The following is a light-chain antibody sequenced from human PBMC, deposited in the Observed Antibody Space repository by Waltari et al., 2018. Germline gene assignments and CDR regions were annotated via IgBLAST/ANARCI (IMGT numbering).Light chain of an antibody. J-gene: IGLJ3*02. Sequence: QSVLTQPPSASGTPGPRVTISCSGSRSNTGSNSVYWYQQLPGTAPKLLIYRNNQRPSGVPDRFSGSKSGTSASLAISGLRSEDEADYYCAAWDDSLSGRVFGGGTKLTVL. V-gene: IGLV1-47*01. CDR2: RNN. CDR1: RSNTGSNS. CDR3: AAWDDSLSGRV.